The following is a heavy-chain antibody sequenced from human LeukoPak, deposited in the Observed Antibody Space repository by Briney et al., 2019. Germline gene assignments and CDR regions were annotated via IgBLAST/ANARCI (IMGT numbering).Heavy chain of an antibody. CDR1: GFTFDDYA. CDR3: AKDSGGGGTNLFDAFDI. V-gene: IGHV3-9*01. CDR2: ISWNSGSI. J-gene: IGHJ3*02. D-gene: IGHD2-15*01. Sequence: PGGSLRLSCAASGFTFDDYAMHWVRQAPGKGLEWVSGISWNSGSIGYADSVKGRFTISRDNAKNSLYLQMNSLRAEDTALYYCAKDSGGGGTNLFDAFDIWGQGTMVIVSS.